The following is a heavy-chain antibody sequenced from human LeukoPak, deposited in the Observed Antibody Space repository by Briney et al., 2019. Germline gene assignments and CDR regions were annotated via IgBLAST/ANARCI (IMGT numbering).Heavy chain of an antibody. Sequence: PGGSLRLSCAASGFTFSSYWMHWVRQAPGKGLVWVSRINSDGSSTSYADSVKGRFTISRDNAKNTLYLQMNSLRAEDTAVYYCASSPRTTVPPFDPWGQGTLVTVSS. D-gene: IGHD4-17*01. CDR2: INSDGSST. V-gene: IGHV3-74*01. J-gene: IGHJ5*02. CDR3: ASSPRTTVPPFDP. CDR1: GFTFSSYW.